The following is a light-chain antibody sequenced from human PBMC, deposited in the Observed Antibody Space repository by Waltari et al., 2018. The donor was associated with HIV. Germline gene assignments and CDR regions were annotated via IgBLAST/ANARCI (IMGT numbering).Light chain of an antibody. V-gene: IGLV3-25*03. J-gene: IGLJ3*02. CDR3: QSADGSGTWV. Sequence: SSELIQPPSVSVSPGQTARITCSGAALANQHVYWYQQKTGQAPVVVIYKDTGRPSGIPERFSGASSGTIVTLSISGVQAEDEADYYCQSADGSGTWVFGGGTKLTVL. CDR1: ALANQH. CDR2: KDT.